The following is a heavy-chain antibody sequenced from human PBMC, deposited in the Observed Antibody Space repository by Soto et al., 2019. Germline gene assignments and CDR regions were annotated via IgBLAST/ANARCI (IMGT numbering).Heavy chain of an antibody. CDR3: ARVPGGGILNY. D-gene: IGHD2-15*01. CDR2: IYGGGST. J-gene: IGHJ4*02. Sequence: GGSLRLSCAASGFTVSSSYMNWVRQAPGKGLEWVSLIYGGGSTYYADSVKGRFTISRDNSKNTLYLQMNSLRAEDTAVYYCARVPGGGILNYWGQGTLVTV. CDR1: GFTVSSSY. V-gene: IGHV3-66*01.